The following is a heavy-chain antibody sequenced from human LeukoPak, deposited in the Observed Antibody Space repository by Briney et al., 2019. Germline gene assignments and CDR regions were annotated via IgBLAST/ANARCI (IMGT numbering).Heavy chain of an antibody. Sequence: GGSLTISCQGSGYTFTTYWIGWVRQMPGRGLEWMGVIYPGDSDTRYSPSFQGQVTISADKSINTAYLQWSSLKASDTAMYYCARSPCGGDCYSGHFQHWGQGTLVTVSS. CDR2: IYPGDSDT. J-gene: IGHJ1*01. CDR1: GYTFTTYW. D-gene: IGHD2-21*02. V-gene: IGHV5-51*01. CDR3: ARSPCGGDCYSGHFQH.